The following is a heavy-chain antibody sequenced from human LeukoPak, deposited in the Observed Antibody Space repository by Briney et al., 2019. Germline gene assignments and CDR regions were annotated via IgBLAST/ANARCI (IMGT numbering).Heavy chain of an antibody. CDR3: ARMPYYYYGMDV. Sequence: SETLSLTCAVYGGSFSGYYWSWIRQPPGKGLEWIGEINHSGSTNYNPSLKSRVTISVDTSKNQFSLKLSPVTAADTAVYYCARMPYYYYGMDVWGQGTTVTVSS. J-gene: IGHJ6*02. D-gene: IGHD2-2*01. V-gene: IGHV4-34*01. CDR2: INHSGST. CDR1: GGSFSGYY.